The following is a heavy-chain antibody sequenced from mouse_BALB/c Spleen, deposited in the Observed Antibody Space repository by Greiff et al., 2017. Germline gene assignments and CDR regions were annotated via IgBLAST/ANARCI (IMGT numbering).Heavy chain of an antibody. CDR1: GYTFTSYW. Sequence: QVQLKQPGAELVKPGASVKLSCKASGYTFTSYWMHWVKQRPGQGLEWIGEINPSNGRTNYNEKFKSKATLTVEKSSSTAYMQLSSLTSEDSAVYYCARDYGGSYGGAMDYWGQGTSVTVSS. V-gene: IGHV1S81*02. CDR3: ARDYGGSYGGAMDY. D-gene: IGHD1-1*01. CDR2: INPSNGRT. J-gene: IGHJ4*01.